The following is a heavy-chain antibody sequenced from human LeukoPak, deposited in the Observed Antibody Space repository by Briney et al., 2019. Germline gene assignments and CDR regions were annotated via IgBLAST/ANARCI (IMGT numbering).Heavy chain of an antibody. CDR2: IHPNSGGT. V-gene: IGHV1-2*02. J-gene: IGHJ4*02. D-gene: IGHD2-21*01. CDR3: ARNVVIGYYLDY. CDR1: GYTFTGNY. Sequence: ASVKVSCKTSGYTFTGNYIHWVRQAPGQGLEWMAWIHPNSGGTSYAQKFQGRVTMTRDTSITTAYMELSNLRSDDTAVYYCARNVVIGYYLDYWGQGTLVTVSS.